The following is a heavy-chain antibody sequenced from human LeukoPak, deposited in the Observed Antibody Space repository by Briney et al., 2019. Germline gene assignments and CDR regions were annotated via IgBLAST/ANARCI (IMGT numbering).Heavy chain of an antibody. D-gene: IGHD2-15*01. CDR1: GFTFDDYA. V-gene: IGHV3-9*01. J-gene: IGHJ3*02. CDR2: ISSNSGSI. Sequence: SLRLSCAASGFTFDDYAMHWVRHAPGKGLEWVSGISSNSGSIGYADSVKGRFTISRDNAKNSLYLQMNSLRAEDTALYYCAKDMEPLGYCSGGSCYSVAFDIWGQGTMVTVSS. CDR3: AKDMEPLGYCSGGSCYSVAFDI.